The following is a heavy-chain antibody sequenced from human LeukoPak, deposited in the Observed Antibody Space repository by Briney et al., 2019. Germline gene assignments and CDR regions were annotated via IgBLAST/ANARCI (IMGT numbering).Heavy chain of an antibody. Sequence: SETLSLTCAVYGGSFRGYYWSWIRQPPGKGLEWIVEINHSGSTNYNPSLKSRVTILVDTSKNQFSLNLNSVTAADTAVYYCARIVGRGYYDSSGYYQGEYFQHWGQGTLVTVS. V-gene: IGHV4-34*01. CDR2: INHSGST. CDR1: GGSFRGYY. J-gene: IGHJ1*01. CDR3: ARIVGRGYYDSSGYYQGEYFQH. D-gene: IGHD3-22*01.